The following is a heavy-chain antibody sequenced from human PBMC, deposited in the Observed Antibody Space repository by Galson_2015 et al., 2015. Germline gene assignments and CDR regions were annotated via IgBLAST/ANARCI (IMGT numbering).Heavy chain of an antibody. V-gene: IGHV3-23*01. D-gene: IGHD3-10*01. J-gene: IGHJ6*02. CDR1: GFTFSNYA. CDR3: ATSWFGGLSWAYDV. CDR2: ISGSGGST. Sequence: SLRLSCAASGFTFSNYAMSWVRQTPGKGLEWVSAISGSGGSTFYADSVKGRFTISRDNSKNTLFLQMNSLRADDTTVYYCATSWFGGLSWAYDVWGQGTTVTVSS.